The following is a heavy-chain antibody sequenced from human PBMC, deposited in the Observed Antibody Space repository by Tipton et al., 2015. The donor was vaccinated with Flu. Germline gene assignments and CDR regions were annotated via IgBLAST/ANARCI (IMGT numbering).Heavy chain of an antibody. CDR3: ATEYRGGGNRYYFDY. J-gene: IGHJ4*02. CDR1: GASVTTYS. V-gene: IGHV4-4*07. D-gene: IGHD4-23*01. CDR2: KGSRGFT. Sequence: TLSLTCNVSGASVTTYSWNWIRQSRGKGLEWIGRKGSRGFTNINPSLESRLAMSVDASKNQFSLKLSSVTAADTAVYYCATEYRGGGNRYYFDYWGQGTLVTVSS.